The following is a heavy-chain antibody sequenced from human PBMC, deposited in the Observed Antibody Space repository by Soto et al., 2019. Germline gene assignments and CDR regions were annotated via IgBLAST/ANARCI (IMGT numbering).Heavy chain of an antibody. J-gene: IGHJ4*02. V-gene: IGHV3-33*03. CDR2: IWYDGTNK. CDR1: GFIFSSYG. CDR3: ARGPFGAVISSPDPSSYWRYPNDY. D-gene: IGHD3-3*01. Sequence: QVQLVESGGGVVQPGRSLRLSCVASGFIFSSYGMHWVRQTPGKGLEWVAVIWYDGTNKYYADSVKGRFTISRDNSKNTLYLQMISLRAEDTAVYYCARGPFGAVISSPDPSSYWRYPNDYWGQGTLVAVSS.